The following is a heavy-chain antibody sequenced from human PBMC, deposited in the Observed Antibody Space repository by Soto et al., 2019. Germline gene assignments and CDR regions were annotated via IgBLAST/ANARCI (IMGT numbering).Heavy chain of an antibody. J-gene: IGHJ6*02. CDR2: ISGYNGNT. D-gene: IGHD2-2*01. CDR3: ARLYCISTSCYLGMDV. Sequence: ASVKVSCKASGYTFTSYGISWVRQAPGQGLEWMGWISGYNGNTNYAQKLQGRVTMTTDTSTSTAYMELRSLRSDDTAVYYCARLYCISTSCYLGMDVWGQGTTVTVSS. CDR1: GYTFTSYG. V-gene: IGHV1-18*01.